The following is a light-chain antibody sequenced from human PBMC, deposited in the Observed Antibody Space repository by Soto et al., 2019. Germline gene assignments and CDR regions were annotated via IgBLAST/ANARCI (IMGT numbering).Light chain of an antibody. CDR1: SGSIASHY. Sequence: NFMLTQPHSVSESPGKTITISCTGSSGSIASHYVQWYQQRPGSAPTTVIYENNQRPSGVPGRFSASIDSSSNSASLTISGLKTEDEADYYCQSYDSSNQVSGGGTQLTVL. J-gene: IGLJ3*02. V-gene: IGLV6-57*02. CDR3: QSYDSSNQV. CDR2: ENN.